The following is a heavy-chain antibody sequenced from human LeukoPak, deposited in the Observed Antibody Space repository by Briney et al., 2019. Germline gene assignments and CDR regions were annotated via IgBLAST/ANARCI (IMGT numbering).Heavy chain of an antibody. CDR3: AKGARRITMIVVVITPEGYYFDY. J-gene: IGHJ4*02. CDR1: GFTFSSYA. Sequence: GGSLRLSCAASGFTFSSYAMSWVRQAPGKGLEWVSAISGSGGSTYYADSVKGRFTISRDNSKNTLYLQMNCLRAEDTAVYYCAKGARRITMIVVVITPEGYYFDYWGQGTLVTVSS. D-gene: IGHD3-22*01. CDR2: ISGSGGST. V-gene: IGHV3-23*01.